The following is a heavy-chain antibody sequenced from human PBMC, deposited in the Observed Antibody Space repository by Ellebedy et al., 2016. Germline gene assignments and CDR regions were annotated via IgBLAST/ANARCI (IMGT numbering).Heavy chain of an antibody. CDR3: ARSGVPNRDDIWFDP. CDR2: IKQDESDK. D-gene: IGHD1-1*01. CDR1: GFTFSTYW. J-gene: IGHJ5*02. Sequence: GESLKISCAASGFTFSTYWMSWVRRAPGKGLEWVASIKQDESDKKYVDPVKGRFTISRDNAKNSVSLQMNSLRAEDTAMYYCARSGVPNRDDIWFDPWGQGTLVTVSA. V-gene: IGHV3-7*03.